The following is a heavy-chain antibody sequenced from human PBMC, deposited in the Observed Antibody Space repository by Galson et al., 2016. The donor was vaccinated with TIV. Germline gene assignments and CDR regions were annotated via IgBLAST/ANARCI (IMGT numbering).Heavy chain of an antibody. CDR2: ISPYNGNT. J-gene: IGHJ4*02. CDR1: GYTFTSYG. Sequence: SVKVSCKASGYTFTSYGISWVRQAPGQGLEWMGWISPYNGNTNYAQKFQGRVTMTTDTSTSTAYVELRSLRSDDTAVYYCARDRRHIFTGSSPDCWGQGTLVTVSS. CDR3: ARDRRHIFTGSSPDC. D-gene: IGHD3-9*01. V-gene: IGHV1-18*01.